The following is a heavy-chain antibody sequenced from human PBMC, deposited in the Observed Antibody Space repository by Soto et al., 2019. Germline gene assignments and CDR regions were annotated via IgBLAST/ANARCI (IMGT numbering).Heavy chain of an antibody. V-gene: IGHV3-33*01. Sequence: SLSLSCASSGLTFSSYGMPWVRQAPGKGLEWVAVIWYYVRIKFYADSVKGRFTIYRDNSKETLYLQLSSLRADDTAVYYCAREQLERLNPGETRYFDFWGKGKLVTVSA. CDR1: GLTFSSYG. CDR2: IWYYVRIK. CDR3: AREQLERLNPGETRYFDF. D-gene: IGHD1-1*01. J-gene: IGHJ4*02.